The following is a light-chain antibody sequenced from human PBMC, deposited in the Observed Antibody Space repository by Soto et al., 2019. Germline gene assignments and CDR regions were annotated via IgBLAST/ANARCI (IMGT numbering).Light chain of an antibody. J-gene: IGKJ2*01. CDR2: GAS. Sequence: EIVLTQSPGTLSLSPGGRATLSCRASQSVSSNYLAWYQQKPGQAPRLLIYGASSRATGIPDRFGGSGSGTGFTLTISRLEPDDFALYYCQHYGGSSYTFGLWTKLEIK. CDR3: QHYGGSSYT. CDR1: QSVSSNY. V-gene: IGKV3-20*01.